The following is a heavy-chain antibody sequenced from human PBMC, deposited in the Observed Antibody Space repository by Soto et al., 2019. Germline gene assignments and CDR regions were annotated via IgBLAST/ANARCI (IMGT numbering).Heavy chain of an antibody. V-gene: IGHV1-58*01. CDR1: GFTFTSSA. Sequence: SVKVSCKASGFTFTSSAVQWVRQARGQRLEWIGWIVVGSGNTNYAQKFQERVTITRDMSTSTAYMELSSLRSEDTAVYYCAADDPFRHYYYYGMDVWGQGTTVTVSS. J-gene: IGHJ6*02. CDR2: IVVGSGNT. CDR3: AADDPFRHYYYYGMDV.